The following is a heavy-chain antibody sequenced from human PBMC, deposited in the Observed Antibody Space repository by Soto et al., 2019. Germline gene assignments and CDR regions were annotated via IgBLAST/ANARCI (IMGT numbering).Heavy chain of an antibody. D-gene: IGHD3-3*01. CDR1: GDTFSSYT. CDR2: IIPILGIA. V-gene: IGHV1-69*02. CDR3: ATGGFWSGYHYYYYYMDV. Sequence: ASLDVSCKASGDTFSSYTISWVRQAPGQGLEWMGRIIPILGIANYAQKFQGRVTITADKSTSTAYMELSSLRSEDTAVYYCATGGFWSGYHYYYYYMDVCGKGTTVTVSS. J-gene: IGHJ6*03.